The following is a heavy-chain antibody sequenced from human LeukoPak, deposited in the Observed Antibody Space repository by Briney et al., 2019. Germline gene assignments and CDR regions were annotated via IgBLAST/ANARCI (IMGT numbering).Heavy chain of an antibody. V-gene: IGHV3-30*02. CDR2: IRYDGSNK. J-gene: IGHJ4*02. CDR3: AKEGVAAHDY. D-gene: IGHD6-19*01. CDR1: GFTFSSYG. Sequence: PGRSLRLSCAASGFTFSSYGMHWVRQATGKGLEWVAFIRYDGSNKYYADSVKGRFTISRDNSKNTLYLQMNSLRAEDTAVYYCAKEGVAAHDYWGQGTLVTVSS.